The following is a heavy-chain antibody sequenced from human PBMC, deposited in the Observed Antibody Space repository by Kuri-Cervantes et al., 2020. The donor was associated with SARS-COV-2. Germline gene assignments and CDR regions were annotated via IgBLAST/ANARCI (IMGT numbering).Heavy chain of an antibody. CDR3: AKVKGFGEFFYYYMDV. V-gene: IGHV3-23*01. Sequence: GESLKISCAASGFAFSSYVLHWVRRAPGKGPEWVSAISGSGGSTYYADSVKGRFTFSRDNSKNTLYLQMNSLKAEDTALYYCAKVKGFGEFFYYYMDVWGKGTTVTVSS. CDR1: GFAFSSYV. D-gene: IGHD3-10*01. CDR2: ISGSGGST. J-gene: IGHJ6*03.